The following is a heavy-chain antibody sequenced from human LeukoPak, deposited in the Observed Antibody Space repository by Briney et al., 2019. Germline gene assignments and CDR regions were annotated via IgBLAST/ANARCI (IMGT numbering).Heavy chain of an antibody. V-gene: IGHV1-46*01. Sequence: ASVKVSCTASGDILSSYHIHWVRQAPGQGLEWMGIIKHSGGSTTYAQKFQGRLTMTRDTSTGTVNMELSSLTSEDTAVYYCARDFSWFVDYWGQGALVTVSS. CDR1: GDILSSYH. J-gene: IGHJ4*02. D-gene: IGHD6-13*01. CDR3: ARDFSWFVDY. CDR2: IKHSGGST.